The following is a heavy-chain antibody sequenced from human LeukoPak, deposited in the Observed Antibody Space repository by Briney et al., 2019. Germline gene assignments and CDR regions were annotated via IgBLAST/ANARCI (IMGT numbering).Heavy chain of an antibody. V-gene: IGHV3-23*01. D-gene: IGHD3-10*01. CDR2: ISGSGGST. CDR3: AKDPYYYGSGSRDAFDI. Sequence: GGSLRLSCAASGFTFSSYAMSWVRQAPGKGLEWVSAISGSGGSTYYADSVKGRFTISRDSSKNTLYLQMNSLRAEDTAVYYCAKDPYYYGSGSRDAFDIWAKGQWSPSLQ. CDR1: GFTFSSYA. J-gene: IGHJ3*02.